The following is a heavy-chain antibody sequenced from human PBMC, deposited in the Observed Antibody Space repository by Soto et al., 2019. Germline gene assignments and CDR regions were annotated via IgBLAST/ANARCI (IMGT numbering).Heavy chain of an antibody. D-gene: IGHD6-13*01. V-gene: IGHV3-23*01. CDR3: AKEYIAAAGTPAGWFDP. J-gene: IGHJ5*02. Sequence: GGSLRLSCAASGFTFSSYAMSWVRQAPGKGLEWVSAISGSGGSTYYADSVKGRFTISRDNSKNTLYLQMNSLRAEDTAVYYCAKEYIAAAGTPAGWFDPWGQGTLVTVSS. CDR1: GFTFSSYA. CDR2: ISGSGGST.